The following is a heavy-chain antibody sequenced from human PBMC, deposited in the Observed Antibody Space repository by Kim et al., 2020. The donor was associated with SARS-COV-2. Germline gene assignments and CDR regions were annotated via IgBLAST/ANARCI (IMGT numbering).Heavy chain of an antibody. Sequence: SVKVSCKASGGTFSSYAISWVRQAPGQGLEWMGRIIPILGIANYAQKFQGRVTITADKSTSTAYMELSSLRSEDTAVYYCAREVGPIAAAIDYWGQGTLVTVSS. D-gene: IGHD6-13*01. CDR3: AREVGPIAAAIDY. CDR1: GGTFSSYA. V-gene: IGHV1-69*04. J-gene: IGHJ4*02. CDR2: IIPILGIA.